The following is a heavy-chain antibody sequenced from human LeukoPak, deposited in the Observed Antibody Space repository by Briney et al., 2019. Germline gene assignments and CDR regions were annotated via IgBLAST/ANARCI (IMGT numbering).Heavy chain of an antibody. J-gene: IGHJ3*02. D-gene: IGHD3-22*01. Sequence: GGSLRLSCAASGFTFSSYGMSWVRQAPGKGLEWVSYISSSSSTIYYADSVKGRFTISRDNAKNSLYLQMNSLRAEDTAVYYCAKGFYDSSGYYYVYAFDIWGQGTMVTVSS. V-gene: IGHV3-48*01. CDR2: ISSSSSTI. CDR3: AKGFYDSSGYYYVYAFDI. CDR1: GFTFSSYG.